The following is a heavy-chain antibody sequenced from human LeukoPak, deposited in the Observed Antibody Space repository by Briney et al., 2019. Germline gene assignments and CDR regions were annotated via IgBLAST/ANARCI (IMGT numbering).Heavy chain of an antibody. V-gene: IGHV4-34*01. J-gene: IGHJ4*02. D-gene: IGHD5-18*01. CDR1: GGSFSGYY. CDR2: INHSGSA. CDR3: ASQDPGYSYGADY. Sequence: PSETLSLTCAVYGGSFSGYYWSWIRQPPGKGLEWIGEINHSGSANYNPSLKSRVTISVDTSKNQFSLKLSSVTAADTAVYYCASQDPGYSYGADYWGQGTLVTVSS.